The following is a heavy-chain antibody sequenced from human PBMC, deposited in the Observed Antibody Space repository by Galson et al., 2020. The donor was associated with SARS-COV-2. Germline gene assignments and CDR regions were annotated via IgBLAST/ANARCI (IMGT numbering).Heavy chain of an antibody. CDR2: ISASGTT. J-gene: IGHJ5*02. V-gene: IGHV4-4*07. CDR1: GGSISDYF. D-gene: IGHD3-16*01. Sequence: SETLSLTCTASGGSISDYFWTWIRQPAGQGLQWIGRISASGTTNYNPSLKSRVTMSLDTSNKHFSLNLTSVTAADTAVDYCARESWGQFDPWDQGTLVTVSS. CDR3: ARESWGQFDP.